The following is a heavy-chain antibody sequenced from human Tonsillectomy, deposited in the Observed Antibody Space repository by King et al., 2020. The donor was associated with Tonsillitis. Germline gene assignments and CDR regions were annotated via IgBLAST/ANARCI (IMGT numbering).Heavy chain of an antibody. CDR3: SRXXXFGXLXPAXXX. V-gene: IGHV2-5*01. CDR2: IYWNDDK. J-gene: IGHJ3*01. Sequence: TLKESGPTLVKPTQTLTLTCTFSGFSLSTSXVGVGWIRQPPGKALEWLALIYWNDDKRYSPSLKSRLTITKDTSKNQVGLTMTNMDPVDTATYYCSRXXXFGXLXPAXXXXGXXTXVTV. D-gene: IGHD3-10*01. CDR1: GFSLSTSXVG.